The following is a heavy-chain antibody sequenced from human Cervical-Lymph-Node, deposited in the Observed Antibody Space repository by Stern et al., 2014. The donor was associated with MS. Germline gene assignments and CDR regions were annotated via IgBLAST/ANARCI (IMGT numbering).Heavy chain of an antibody. D-gene: IGHD1-26*01. CDR1: GYKFSHFA. CDR3: AIATQGGAADAFDL. V-gene: IGHV7-4-1*04. J-gene: IGHJ3*01. Sequence: QDQLVQSGSELRKPGASLNISCKASGYKFSHFAINWVRQAPGQGLEWMGWINNKTGKPAYAPDVTGRFVFSLDTSYYMAYLTSSSLQTDDTAIYYCAIATQGGAADAFDLWGQGTMVTVSS. CDR2: INNKTGKP.